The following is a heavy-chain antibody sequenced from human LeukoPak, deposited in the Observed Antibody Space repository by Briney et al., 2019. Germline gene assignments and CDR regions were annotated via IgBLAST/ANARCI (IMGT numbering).Heavy chain of an antibody. Sequence: SETLSLTCSVSGASITNHYWSWIRQPPGKGLEWIGDIYFSGSTNYNPSLKSRVTISVDTSKNQFSLKLSSVTAADTAVYYCARDPVLGHLDYWGQGTLVTVSS. J-gene: IGHJ4*02. CDR1: GASITNHY. D-gene: IGHD7-27*01. CDR3: ARDPVLGHLDY. V-gene: IGHV4-59*11. CDR2: IYFSGST.